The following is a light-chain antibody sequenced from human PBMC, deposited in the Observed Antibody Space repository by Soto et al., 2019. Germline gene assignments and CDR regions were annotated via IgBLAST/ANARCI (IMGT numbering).Light chain of an antibody. V-gene: IGLV3-1*01. CDR2: QDN. CDR3: QAWDSSALVV. CDR1: NLGSKY. J-gene: IGLJ2*01. Sequence: SYELTQPPSVSVSPGQPATITCSGDNLGSKYVCWYQQKPGQSPALVIYQDNKRPSGIPERLSGSNSGNTATLTISGTQAMDEADYYCQAWDSSALVVFGGGTKLTVL.